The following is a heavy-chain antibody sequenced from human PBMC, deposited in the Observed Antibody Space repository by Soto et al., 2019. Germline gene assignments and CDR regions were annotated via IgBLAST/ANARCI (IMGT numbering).Heavy chain of an antibody. CDR1: GFTFSSYA. V-gene: IGHV3-23*01. Sequence: PGGSLRLSCAASGFTFSSYAMSWVRQAPGKGLEWVSAISGGDGRTYYADSVKGRFTISRDNFKNTLNLQMNSLRAEDTAIYYCAREKYSSGFFDYWGQGTLVTVSS. CDR3: AREKYSSGFFDY. J-gene: IGHJ4*02. D-gene: IGHD6-19*01. CDR2: ISGGDGRT.